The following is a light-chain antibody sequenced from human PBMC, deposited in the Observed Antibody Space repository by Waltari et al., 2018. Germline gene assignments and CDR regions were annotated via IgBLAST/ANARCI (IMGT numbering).Light chain of an antibody. CDR2: GVN. CDR3: CSYSGDLSFGVV. J-gene: IGLJ2*01. Sequence: QSALTQPRSVSGSPGQSVTISCTATSSDVGGYNYVFWYQQHPGKAPKLVIYGVNKRPSGVPDRFSGSKSDNTASLTISGLHTEDEGDYYCCSYSGDLSFGVVFGGGTKLTVL. V-gene: IGLV2-11*02. CDR1: SSDVGGYNY.